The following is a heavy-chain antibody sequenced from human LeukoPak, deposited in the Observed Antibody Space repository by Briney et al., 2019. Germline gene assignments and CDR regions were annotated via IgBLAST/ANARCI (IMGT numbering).Heavy chain of an antibody. CDR3: ARVDYYDSSGFYYFDY. CDR1: GFTFSTYD. D-gene: IGHD3-22*01. Sequence: GGSLRLSCAASGFTFSTYDVHWVRQATGKGLEWVSAIGIAGDTYYLGSVKGRFTISRENAKKSLYLQMNSLRAEDTAVYYCARVDYYDSSGFYYFDYWGQGTLVTVSS. V-gene: IGHV3-13*01. J-gene: IGHJ4*02. CDR2: IGIAGDT.